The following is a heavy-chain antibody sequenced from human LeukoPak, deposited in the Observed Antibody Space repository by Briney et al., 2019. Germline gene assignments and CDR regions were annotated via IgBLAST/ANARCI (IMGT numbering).Heavy chain of an antibody. CDR3: ARVGPTDDYGDSHDAFDI. CDR1: GGSVSSSF. V-gene: IGHV4-59*02. D-gene: IGHD4-17*01. CDR2: IYYSGGT. Sequence: SETLSLTYSVSGGSVSSSFWSWIRQPSGKGLEWIGHIYYSGGTNYNPSLKSRVTISVDTSKNHFSLKVTSVTAADTAVYYCARVGPTDDYGDSHDAFDIWGQGTLVAVSS. J-gene: IGHJ3*02.